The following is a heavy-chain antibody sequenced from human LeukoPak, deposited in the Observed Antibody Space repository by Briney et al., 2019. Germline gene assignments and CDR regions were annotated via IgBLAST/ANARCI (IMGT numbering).Heavy chain of an antibody. Sequence: GGSLRLSCTHSVFTIRKVWMSGVRQAPGKGLEWVGRIQTITDGGTTDYAAPVRGRFTISRDDSKNTLYPQMNSLKTEDTAVYYCRSTVGYWGQGTLVTVSS. V-gene: IGHV3-15*01. J-gene: IGHJ4*02. CDR2: IQTITDGGTT. CDR3: RSTVGY. D-gene: IGHD1-14*01. CDR1: VFTIRKVW.